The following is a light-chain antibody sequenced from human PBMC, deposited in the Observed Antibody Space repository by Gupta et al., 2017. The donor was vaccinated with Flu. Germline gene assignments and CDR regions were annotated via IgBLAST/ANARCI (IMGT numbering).Light chain of an antibody. CDR3: SSYTSAYTFV. J-gene: IGLJ1*01. CDR2: EVS. V-gene: IGLV2-18*02. CDR1: SSDVGSYNR. Sequence: QSALTQPPSVSGSPGQSVTISCTGTSSDVGSYNRVSWYQQSPGTAPRLMIYEVSNRPSGVPDRFSGSKSGTTASLTISGLRRKDEADYYCSSYTSAYTFVFGTGTKVTVL.